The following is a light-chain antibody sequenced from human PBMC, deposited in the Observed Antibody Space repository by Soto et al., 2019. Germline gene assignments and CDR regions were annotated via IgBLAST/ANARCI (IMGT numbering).Light chain of an antibody. CDR2: DAS. Sequence: DIMLTQSPATLSLSPGERATLSCRASQSVSTYLAWYQQKPGQAPRLLIYDASKRATGIPARFSGSGSGTDFTLTISSLEPEDFAVYYCQQRSNWPPPFGQGTKVDIK. CDR1: QSVSTY. CDR3: QQRSNWPPP. J-gene: IGKJ1*01. V-gene: IGKV3-11*01.